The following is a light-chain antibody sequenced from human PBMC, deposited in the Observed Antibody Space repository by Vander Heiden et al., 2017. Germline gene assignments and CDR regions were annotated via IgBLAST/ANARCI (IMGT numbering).Light chain of an antibody. CDR3: QQYYSYPLT. V-gene: IGKV1-8*01. Sequence: AIRIPQSPSSLSASTGDRVTITCRASQGISSYLAWYQQKPGKAPKLLIYAASTLQSGVPSRFSGSGSGTDFTLTISCLQSEDFATYYCQQYYSYPLTFGGGTKVGIK. CDR2: AAS. CDR1: QGISSY. J-gene: IGKJ4*01.